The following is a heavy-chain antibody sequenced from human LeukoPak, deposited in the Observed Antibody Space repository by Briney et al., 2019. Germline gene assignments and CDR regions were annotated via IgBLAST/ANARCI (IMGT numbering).Heavy chain of an antibody. J-gene: IGHJ6*02. CDR2: ISGSGGST. Sequence: PGGSLRLSCAASGFTFSSYAMSWVRQAPGKGLEWVSAISGSGGSTYYADSVKGRFTISRDNAKNTLYLQMNSLRAEDTAVYYCAKDLRVRGVIIRDYYYYGMDVWGQGTTVTVSS. D-gene: IGHD3-10*01. V-gene: IGHV3-23*01. CDR1: GFTFSSYA. CDR3: AKDLRVRGVIIRDYYYYGMDV.